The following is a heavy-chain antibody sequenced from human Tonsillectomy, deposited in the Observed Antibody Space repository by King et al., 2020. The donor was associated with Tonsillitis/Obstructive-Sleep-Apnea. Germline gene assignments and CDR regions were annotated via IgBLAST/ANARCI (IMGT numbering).Heavy chain of an antibody. D-gene: IGHD3-3*01. J-gene: IGHJ4*02. V-gene: IGHV3-11*05. Sequence: VQLVESGGGLVKPGGSLRLSCAASGFTFSDYYMSWIRQAPGKGLQWVSYISRSSSYTNYADSVKGRFTISRDNAKNSLYLQMNSLRAEDTAVYYCARGINDFWSGYMIDNWGQGTLVTVSS. CDR3: ARGINDFWSGYMIDN. CDR2: ISRSSSYT. CDR1: GFTFSDYY.